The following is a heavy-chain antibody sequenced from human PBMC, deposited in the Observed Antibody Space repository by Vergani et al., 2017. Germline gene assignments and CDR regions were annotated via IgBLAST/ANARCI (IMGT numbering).Heavy chain of an antibody. Sequence: EVQLVESGGGLVKPGGSLRLSCAASGFPLSNAWMTWVRQAPGKGLEWVGRIKIKTDGGTTDYAATVKGRFTISRDDSKNTLYLQMNSLKTEDTAVDDCTTGGEWLRLDVWGKGTTVTVSS. CDR2: IKIKTDGGTT. V-gene: IGHV3-15*01. CDR3: TTGGEWLRLDV. CDR1: GFPLSNAW. D-gene: IGHD5-12*01. J-gene: IGHJ6*04.